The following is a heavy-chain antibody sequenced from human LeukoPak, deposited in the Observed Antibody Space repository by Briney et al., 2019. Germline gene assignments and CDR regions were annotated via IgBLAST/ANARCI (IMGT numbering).Heavy chain of an antibody. Sequence: PSETLSLTCTVSGGSISSSSYYWGWIRQPPGKGLEWIGSIYYSGSTYYNPSLKSRVTISVDTSKNQFSLKLSSVTAADTAVYYCARAGRAPGFDPWGQGTLVTVSS. J-gene: IGHJ5*02. CDR1: GGSISSSSYY. CDR2: IYYSGST. D-gene: IGHD1-1*01. V-gene: IGHV4-39*07. CDR3: ARAGRAPGFDP.